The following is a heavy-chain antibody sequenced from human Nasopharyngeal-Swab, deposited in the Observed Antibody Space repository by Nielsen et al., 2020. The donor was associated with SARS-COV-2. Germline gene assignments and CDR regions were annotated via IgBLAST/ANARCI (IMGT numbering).Heavy chain of an antibody. J-gene: IGHJ4*02. D-gene: IGHD3-22*01. CDR2: IKQDGSEK. Sequence: GGSLRLSCAASGFTFSSYWMSWVRQAPGKGLEWVANIKQDGSEKYYVDSVKGRFTISRDNAKNSLYLQMNSLRAEDTAVYYCARDRGGNYYDSSGYYSHWGQGTLVTVSS. CDR3: ARDRGGNYYDSSGYYSH. CDR1: GFTFSSYW. V-gene: IGHV3-7*01.